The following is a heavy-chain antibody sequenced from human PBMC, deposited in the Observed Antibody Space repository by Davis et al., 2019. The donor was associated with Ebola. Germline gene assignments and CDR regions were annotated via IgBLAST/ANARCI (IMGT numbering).Heavy chain of an antibody. D-gene: IGHD3-10*01. CDR2: IYTSGST. V-gene: IGHV4-4*07. CDR1: GGSISSYY. Sequence: SETLSLTCTVSGGSISSYYWSWIRQPAGKGLEWIGRIYTSGSTNYNPSLKSRVTMSVDTSKNQFSLKLSSVTAADTAVYYCARAKLLWFGELLYRRTHFDYWGQGTLVTVSS. CDR3: ARAKLLWFGELLYRRTHFDY. J-gene: IGHJ4*02.